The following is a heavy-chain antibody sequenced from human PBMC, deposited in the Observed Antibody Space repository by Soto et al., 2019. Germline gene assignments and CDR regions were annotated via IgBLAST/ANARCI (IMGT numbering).Heavy chain of an antibody. CDR2: IHYNGNT. V-gene: IGHV4-31*02. J-gene: IGHJ6*02. Sequence: QVQVQESGPGLVKPSQTLSLKCSVSGGSIGSRDYYWSWIRQHPEKGLGWIGSIHYNGNTDYNPSLRGRPTMSLDVSMNEFSLKLTSVTAADTAVYYCARDKGGAALKGSGMDVWGQGTTVTVS. CDR1: GGSIGSRDYY. CDR3: ARDKGGAALKGSGMDV. D-gene: IGHD3-10*01.